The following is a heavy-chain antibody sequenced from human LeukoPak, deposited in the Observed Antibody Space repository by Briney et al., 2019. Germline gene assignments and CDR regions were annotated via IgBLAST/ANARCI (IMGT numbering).Heavy chain of an antibody. CDR1: GYTLTELS. V-gene: IGHV1-18*01. Sequence: RAASVKVSCKVSGYTLTELSMHWVRQAPGQGLEWMGWISAYNGNTNYAQKLQGRVTMTTDTSTSTAYMELRSLRSDDTAVYYCARDGGLGACDYWGQGTLVTVSS. CDR3: ARDGGLGACDY. CDR2: ISAYNGNT. D-gene: IGHD1-26*01. J-gene: IGHJ4*02.